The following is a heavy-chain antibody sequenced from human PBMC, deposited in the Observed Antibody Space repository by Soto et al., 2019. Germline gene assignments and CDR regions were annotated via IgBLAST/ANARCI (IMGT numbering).Heavy chain of an antibody. CDR2: IYYSGST. V-gene: IGHV4-31*03. J-gene: IGHJ4*02. CDR3: AREGGAGIDY. Sequence: SETLSLTCTVSGGSIRSGSHYWSWIRQHPGKGLEWIGYIYYSGSTYYNPSLKSRITISISTSKNQFSLKLTSVTAADTAVYYSAREGGAGIDYWGQGNLVTVSS. D-gene: IGHD1-26*01. CDR1: GGSIRSGSHY.